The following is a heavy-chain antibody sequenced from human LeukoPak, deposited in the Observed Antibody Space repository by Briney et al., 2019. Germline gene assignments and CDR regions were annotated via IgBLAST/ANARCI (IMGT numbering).Heavy chain of an antibody. V-gene: IGHV3-48*01. CDR3: ARESLKWELYPFDP. D-gene: IGHD1-26*01. CDR1: GFTVSSNY. Sequence: GGSLRLSCAASGFTVSSNYMSWVRQAPGKGLEWVSYISSSGSTIYYADSVKGRFTISRDNSKNTLYLQMNSLRAEDTAVYYCARESLKWELYPFDPWGQGTLVTVSS. CDR2: ISSSGSTI. J-gene: IGHJ5*02.